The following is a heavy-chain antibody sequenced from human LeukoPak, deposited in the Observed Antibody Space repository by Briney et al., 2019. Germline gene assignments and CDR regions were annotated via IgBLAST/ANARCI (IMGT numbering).Heavy chain of an antibody. CDR3: AKDQVGVGATHYFDY. V-gene: IGHV3-23*01. J-gene: IGHJ4*02. D-gene: IGHD1-26*01. CDR1: GFAFSSYA. Sequence: GGSLRLSCAASGFAFSSYAMSWVRQAPGKGLEWVSAISGSGGSTYYADSVKGRFTISRDNSKNTLYLQMNSLRAEDTAVYYCAKDQVGVGATHYFDYWGQGTLVTVSS. CDR2: ISGSGGST.